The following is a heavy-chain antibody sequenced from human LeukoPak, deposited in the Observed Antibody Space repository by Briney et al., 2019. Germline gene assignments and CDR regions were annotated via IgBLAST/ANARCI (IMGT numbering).Heavy chain of an antibody. CDR1: GFTFSSYS. J-gene: IGHJ3*02. V-gene: IGHV3-21*01. D-gene: IGHD5-18*01. CDR3: ARVSYGYLMSFFDI. CDR2: ISSSSSYI. Sequence: PGGSLRLSCAASGFTFSSYSMNWVRQAPGKGLEWVSSISSSSSYIYYADSVKGRFTISRDNAKNSLYLQMNSLRAEDTAVYYCARVSYGYLMSFFDIWGQGTMVTVSS.